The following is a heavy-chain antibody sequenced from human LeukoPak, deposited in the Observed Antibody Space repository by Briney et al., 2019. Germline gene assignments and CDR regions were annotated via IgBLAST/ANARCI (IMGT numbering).Heavy chain of an antibody. Sequence: EASVKVSCKASGYTFTSYGISWVRQAPGQGLEWMGWISAYNGNTNYAQKLQGRVTMTTDTSTSTAYMELRSLRSDDTAVYYCAREVKVVVASYYYFDYWGQGTLVTVSS. CDR3: AREVKVVVASYYYFDY. CDR1: GYTFTSYG. CDR2: ISAYNGNT. J-gene: IGHJ4*02. V-gene: IGHV1-18*01. D-gene: IGHD2-15*01.